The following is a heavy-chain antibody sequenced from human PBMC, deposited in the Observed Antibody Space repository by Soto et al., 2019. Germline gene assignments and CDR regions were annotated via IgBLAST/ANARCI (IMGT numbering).Heavy chain of an antibody. CDR1: GLIFSSYG. D-gene: IGHD3-22*01. J-gene: IGHJ4*02. Sequence: GSLRLSCAASGLIFSSYGMSWVRQAPGEGLEWVSALSGNGGNTYYADSVKGRFTISRDNSKNTPYLQMNSLRAEDTAVYYCARIIYYDSTSPMYYFDYWGQGTRVTVSS. CDR2: LSGNGGNT. V-gene: IGHV3-23*01. CDR3: ARIIYYDSTSPMYYFDY.